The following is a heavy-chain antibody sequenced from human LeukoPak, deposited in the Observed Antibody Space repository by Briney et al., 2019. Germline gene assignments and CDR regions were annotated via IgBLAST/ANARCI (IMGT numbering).Heavy chain of an antibody. CDR3: TRIKWDLTYFDY. CDR1: GFTLNNYW. J-gene: IGHJ4*02. CDR2: INVDGSSI. D-gene: IGHD1-26*01. Sequence: GVSLRLSCAASGFTLNNYWMHWVRQAPGKGLVWVSRINVDGSSISYADSVKGRFTISRDNARNTLYLQMNSLRAEDTAVYYCTRIKWDLTYFDYWGQGTLVTASS. V-gene: IGHV3-74*01.